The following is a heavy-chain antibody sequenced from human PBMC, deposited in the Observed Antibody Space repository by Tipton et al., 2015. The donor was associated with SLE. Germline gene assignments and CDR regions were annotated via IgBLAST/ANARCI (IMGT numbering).Heavy chain of an antibody. CDR2: IYYSGST. CDR3: ARGPGSPRPFDY. Sequence: GLVKPSETLSLTCTVSGGSISSSSYYWGWIRQPPGKGLEWIGSIYYSGSTYYNPSLKSRVTISVDTSKNQFSLKLSSVTAADPAVYYCARGPGSPRPFDYWGQGTLVTVSS. V-gene: IGHV4-39*07. D-gene: IGHD6-13*01. J-gene: IGHJ4*02. CDR1: GGSISSSSYY.